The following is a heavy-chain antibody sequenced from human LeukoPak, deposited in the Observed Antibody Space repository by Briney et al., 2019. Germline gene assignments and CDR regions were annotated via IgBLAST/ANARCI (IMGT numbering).Heavy chain of an antibody. Sequence: VASVKVSCKVSGYTLTELSMHWVRQAPGKGLEWMGGFDPEDGETIYAQKFQGRVTMTEDTSTDTAYMELSSLRSEDTAVYYCATVSVATIKGASYFDYWGQGTLVTVSS. CDR3: ATVSVATIKGASYFDY. J-gene: IGHJ4*02. CDR2: FDPEDGET. CDR1: GYTLTELS. D-gene: IGHD5-12*01. V-gene: IGHV1-24*01.